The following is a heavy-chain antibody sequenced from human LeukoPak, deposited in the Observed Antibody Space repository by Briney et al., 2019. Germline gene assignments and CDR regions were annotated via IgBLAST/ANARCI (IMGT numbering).Heavy chain of an antibody. Sequence: SETLSLTCTVSGGSVRSSSYYWGCIRQPPGKGLEWIGSVHYNGSTCYNPSLGGRVIMSIDTSKNQFSLKLTSVTAADTAMYYCARKRGVPRPYYFDQWGQGTLVTVSS. CDR1: GGSVRSSSYY. CDR3: ARKRGVPRPYYFDQ. CDR2: VHYNGST. D-gene: IGHD3-10*01. J-gene: IGHJ4*02. V-gene: IGHV4-39*07.